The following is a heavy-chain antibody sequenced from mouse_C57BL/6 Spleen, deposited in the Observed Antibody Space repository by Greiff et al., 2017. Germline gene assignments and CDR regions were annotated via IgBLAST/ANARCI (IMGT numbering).Heavy chain of an antibody. D-gene: IGHD1-1*01. J-gene: IGHJ1*03. CDR2: ISSGSSTI. CDR3: ARRFSDYYGSSYWYFEV. CDR1: GFTFSDYG. V-gene: IGHV5-17*01. Sequence: EVQGVESGGGLVKPGGSLKLSCAASGFTFSDYGMHWVRQAPEKGLEWVAYISSGSSTIYYADTVKGRFTISRDNAKNTLFLQMTSLRSEDTAMYYCARRFSDYYGSSYWYFEVWGTGTTVTVSS.